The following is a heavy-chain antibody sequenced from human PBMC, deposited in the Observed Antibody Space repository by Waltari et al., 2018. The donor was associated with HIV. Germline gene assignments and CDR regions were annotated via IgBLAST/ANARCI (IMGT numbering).Heavy chain of an antibody. V-gene: IGHV4-39*01. CDR1: GGSISSSSYY. CDR3: ARRDVGDPFDY. Sequence: QLQLQESGPGLVKPSETLSLTCTVPGGSISSSSYYWGWIRQPPGKGLEWIGSIYYSGSTYYNPSLKSRVTISVDTSKNQFSLKLSSVTAADTAVYYCARRDVGDPFDYWGQGTLVTVSS. J-gene: IGHJ4*02. CDR2: IYYSGST. D-gene: IGHD4-17*01.